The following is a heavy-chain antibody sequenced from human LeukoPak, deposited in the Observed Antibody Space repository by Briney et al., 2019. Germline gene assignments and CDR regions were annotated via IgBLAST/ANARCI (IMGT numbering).Heavy chain of an antibody. D-gene: IGHD3-10*01. V-gene: IGHV1-2*02. J-gene: IGHJ4*02. CDR3: ARDIGDYYGSGSYWLL. Sequence: ASVKVSCKASGYSFIDYYIHWVRQAPGQGIEWMGWFNPHSGGTKFAQKFQGRVTMTRDTSINTAYMEVSSLRSDDTAVYYCARDIGDYYGSGSYWLLWGQGTLVTVAS. CDR1: GYSFIDYY. CDR2: FNPHSGGT.